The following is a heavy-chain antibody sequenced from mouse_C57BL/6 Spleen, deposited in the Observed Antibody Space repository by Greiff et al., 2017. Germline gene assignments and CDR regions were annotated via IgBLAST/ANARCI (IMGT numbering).Heavy chain of an antibody. D-gene: IGHD4-1*01. CDR3: ARWVGRGWYFDV. J-gene: IGHJ1*03. Sequence: VQLQQPGAELVMPGASVKLSCKASGYTFTSYWMHWVKQRPGQGLEWIGEIDPSDSYTNYNQQFKGKSKLTVDKSSSTAYMQRSSLTSEDSAVYYWARWVGRGWYFDVWGTGTTVTVSS. V-gene: IGHV1-69*01. CDR2: IDPSDSYT. CDR1: GYTFTSYW.